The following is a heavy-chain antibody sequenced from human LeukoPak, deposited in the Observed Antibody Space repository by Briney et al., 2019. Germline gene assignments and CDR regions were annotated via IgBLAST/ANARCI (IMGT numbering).Heavy chain of an antibody. CDR1: GFTFDDYA. V-gene: IGHV3-43*02. D-gene: IGHD6-13*01. Sequence: GGSLRLSCAASGFTFDDYAMHWVRQAPGKGLEWVSLISGDDGSTYYADSVKGRFTISRDNSKNSLYLQMNSLRTEDTALYYCAKDPTRIAAAGPNWFDPWGQGTLVTVSS. CDR3: AKDPTRIAAAGPNWFDP. J-gene: IGHJ5*02. CDR2: ISGDDGST.